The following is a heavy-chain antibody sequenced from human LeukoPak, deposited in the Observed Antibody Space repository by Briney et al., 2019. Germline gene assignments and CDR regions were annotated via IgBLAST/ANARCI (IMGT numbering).Heavy chain of an antibody. J-gene: IGHJ4*02. CDR3: AREMAATFYSDC. V-gene: IGHV1-2*02. CDR2: INPNNGGT. Sequence: GASVKVSCKASGYTFTAYYMHWVRQAPGQGFEWMGWINPNNGGTNYAQKFQGRVTLTRDTSINTAYMELSRLKSDGSALYFCAREMAATFYSDCWGQGTLVTVSS. CDR1: GYTFTAYY. D-gene: IGHD2-15*01.